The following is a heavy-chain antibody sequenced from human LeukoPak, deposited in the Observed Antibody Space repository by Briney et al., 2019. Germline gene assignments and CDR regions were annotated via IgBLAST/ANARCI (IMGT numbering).Heavy chain of an antibody. J-gene: IGHJ3*02. CDR3: ARGGRAGWSGSYEDSFDI. V-gene: IGHV3-53*01. Sequence: GGSLRLSCAASGFTLSSNYMSWVRQAPGKGLEWGSVIYSGGSTYYGDSVKGRFTISRDNSKNTLHLQMNSLRADDTAVYYCARGGRAGWSGSYEDSFDIWGQGTMVTVSS. CDR2: IYSGGST. CDR1: GFTLSSNY. D-gene: IGHD1-26*01.